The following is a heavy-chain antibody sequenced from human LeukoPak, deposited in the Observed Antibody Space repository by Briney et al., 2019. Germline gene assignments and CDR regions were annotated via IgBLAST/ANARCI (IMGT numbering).Heavy chain of an antibody. CDR3: ARVLAGTYYFDY. CDR2: IIPILGIA. V-gene: IGHV1-69*04. Sequence: ASVKVSCKASGGTFSSYAISWVRQAPGQGLEWMGRIIPILGIANYAQKFQGRVTITADKSTSTAYMELSSLRSEDTAVYYCARVLAGTYYFDYGGQGTLVTVSS. D-gene: IGHD1-1*01. CDR1: GGTFSSYA. J-gene: IGHJ4*02.